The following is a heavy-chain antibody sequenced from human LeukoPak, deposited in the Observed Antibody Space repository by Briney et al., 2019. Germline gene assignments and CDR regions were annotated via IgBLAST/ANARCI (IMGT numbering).Heavy chain of an antibody. CDR1: GGSISSYY. CDR3: ARDRRQLELRGDFDY. J-gene: IGHJ4*02. V-gene: IGHV4-59*12. Sequence: PSETLSLTCTVSGGSISSYYWSWIRQPPGKGLEWIGYIYYSGSTYYNPSLKSRVTISVDTSKNQFSLKLSSVTAADTAVYYCARDRRQLELRGDFDYWGQGTLVTVSS. D-gene: IGHD1-26*01. CDR2: IYYSGST.